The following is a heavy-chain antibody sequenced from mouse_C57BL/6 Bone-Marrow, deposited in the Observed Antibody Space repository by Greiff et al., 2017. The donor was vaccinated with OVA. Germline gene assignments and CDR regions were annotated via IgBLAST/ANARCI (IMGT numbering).Heavy chain of an antibody. Sequence: VQLQQSGAELVKPGASVKISCKASGYAFSSYWMNWVKQRPGKGLEWIGQIYPGDGDTNYNGKFKGKATLTADKSSSTAYMQLSSLTSEDSAVYFCARVEIYYYGTFDYWGQGTTLTVSS. CDR3: ARVEIYYYGTFDY. V-gene: IGHV1-80*01. CDR1: GYAFSSYW. D-gene: IGHD1-1*01. CDR2: IYPGDGDT. J-gene: IGHJ2*01.